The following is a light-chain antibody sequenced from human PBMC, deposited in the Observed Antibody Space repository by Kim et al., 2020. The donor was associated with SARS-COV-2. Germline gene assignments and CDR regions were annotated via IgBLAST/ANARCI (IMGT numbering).Light chain of an antibody. CDR3: QQGNRFPFT. J-gene: IGKJ3*01. Sequence: DIQMTQSTPSVSASVGDRVTITCRASHDISTWLAWYQQRPGTTPKLLIHSASRLHGGVPSRFTGSGSGTDFTLTINSLQPEDSAIYYCQQGNRFPFTFGPGTKVDVK. CDR2: SAS. CDR1: HDISTW. V-gene: IGKV1-12*02.